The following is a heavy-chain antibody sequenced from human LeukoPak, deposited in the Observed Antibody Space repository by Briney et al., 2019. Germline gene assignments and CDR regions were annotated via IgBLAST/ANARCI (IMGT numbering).Heavy chain of an antibody. J-gene: IGHJ4*02. CDR1: GYSISSGYY. V-gene: IGHV4-38-2*02. D-gene: IGHD3-22*01. CDR2: IYYSGST. CDR3: ARGRDSRGYQFMGFDS. Sequence: SETLSLTCTVSGYSISSGYYWGWIRQPPGKGLEWIGSIYYSGSTYYNPSLKSRVTISVDTSKNQFSLRLSSVTAADTAVYYCARGRDSRGYQFMGFDSWGQGTLVTVSS.